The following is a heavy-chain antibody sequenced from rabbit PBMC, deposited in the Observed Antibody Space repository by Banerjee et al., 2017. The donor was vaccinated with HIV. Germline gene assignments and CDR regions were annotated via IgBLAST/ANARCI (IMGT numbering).Heavy chain of an antibody. CDR2: IYTGGSGST. D-gene: IGHD7-1*01. V-gene: IGHV1S45*01. J-gene: IGHJ4*01. CDR1: GFSFSSGYW. CDR3: ARDQNYYTYDVYPGYALNL. Sequence: QEQLEESGGGLVNPEGSLTLTCTASGFSFSSGYWVSWVRQAPGKGLEWIAHIYTGGSGSTYYASWAKGRFTISKTSSTTVTLQMTSLTAADTATYFCARDQNYYTYDVYPGYALNLWGQGTLVTVS.